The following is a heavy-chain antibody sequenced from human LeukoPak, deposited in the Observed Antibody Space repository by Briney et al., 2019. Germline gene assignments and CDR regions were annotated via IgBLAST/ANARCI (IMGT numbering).Heavy chain of an antibody. CDR2: LNGGGGDI. D-gene: IGHD5-12*01. V-gene: IGHV3-23*01. J-gene: IGHJ4*02. Sequence: GGSLRLSCEASAFPFSSHYMAWVRQAPGRGLEWVSALNGGGGDIHYIDSVRDRFIISRDNSRNTLYLQMNSLRAEDTAIYYCAKHFDDRGSIFDHWGQGTLVTVSP. CDR3: AKHFDDRGSIFDH. CDR1: AFPFSSHY.